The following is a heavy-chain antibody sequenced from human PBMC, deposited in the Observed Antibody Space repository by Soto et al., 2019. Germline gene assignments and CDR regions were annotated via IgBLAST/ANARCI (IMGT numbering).Heavy chain of an antibody. Sequence: EVQLVESGGGLVQPGGSLRLSCAASGFTFSSYSMNWVRQAPGKGLEWVSYISSSSSTIYYADSVKGRFTISRDNAKNSLYLQMNSLRAEDTAVYDCAREGWPFDYWGQGTLVTVSS. CDR3: AREGWPFDY. CDR1: GFTFSSYS. V-gene: IGHV3-48*01. J-gene: IGHJ4*02. CDR2: ISSSSSTI.